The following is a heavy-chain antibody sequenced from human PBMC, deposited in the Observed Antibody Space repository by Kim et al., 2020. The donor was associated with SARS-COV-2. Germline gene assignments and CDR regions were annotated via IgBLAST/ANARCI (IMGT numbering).Heavy chain of an antibody. CDR2: ISSSGSTI. V-gene: IGHV3-11*01. Sequence: GGSLRLSCAASGFTFSEYYMSWIRQAPGKGLEWVSYISSSGSTIYYADSVKGRFPNSRDNAKNSLYLQMNSLRAEDTAVYYCARVDDTVEPIDYWGPGTLVTVSS. CDR3: ARVDDTVEPIDY. CDR1: GFTFSEYY. J-gene: IGHJ4*02. D-gene: IGHD3-22*01.